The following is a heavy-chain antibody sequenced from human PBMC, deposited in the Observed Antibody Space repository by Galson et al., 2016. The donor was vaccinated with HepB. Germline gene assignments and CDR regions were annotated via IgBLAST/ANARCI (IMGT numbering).Heavy chain of an antibody. V-gene: IGHV3-23*01. CDR1: GFTFSGYA. D-gene: IGHD5-18*01. J-gene: IGHJ4*02. Sequence: SLRLSCAASGFTFSGYAMSWVRQAPGKGLQWISLMHNDCETTYYADSVKGRFTVSRDNSKNTLYLQMNSLRAEDTAVYYCAKQRGGAMGNYRFDYWGQGTLVTVSS. CDR2: MHNDCETT. CDR3: AKQRGGAMGNYRFDY.